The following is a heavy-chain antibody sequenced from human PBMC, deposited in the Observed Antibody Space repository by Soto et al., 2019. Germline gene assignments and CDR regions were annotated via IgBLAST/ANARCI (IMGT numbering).Heavy chain of an antibody. J-gene: IGHJ6*02. CDR2: ITTTSTYK. D-gene: IGHD2-2*01. CDR1: AFTFNNFP. Sequence: EVQLVESGGGLVKPGGSLRLSCVASAFTFNNFPMHWVRQAPGKGLQWLASITTTSTYKYYADSVKGRFSISRYNAKNSVYLELTNLRSEDTAVYYCAREKCSSTSCNHGMDVWGLGTTVTVSS. V-gene: IGHV3-21*01. CDR3: AREKCSSTSCNHGMDV.